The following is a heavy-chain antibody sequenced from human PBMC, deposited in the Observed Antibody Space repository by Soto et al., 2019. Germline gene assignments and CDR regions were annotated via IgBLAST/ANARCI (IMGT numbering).Heavy chain of an antibody. CDR2: ISASNGNT. Sequence: QVQLVQSGAEVKKPGASVKVSCKASGYTFATYGFSWVRQAPGQGLEWMGWISASNGNTNYAQKLRGRVTMTTDTPTSTAYMELRSLRSDDTAVFYCARSGRSWILREVDYSGQGTLVSVSS. CDR1: GYTFATYG. V-gene: IGHV1-18*01. J-gene: IGHJ4*02. D-gene: IGHD6-13*01. CDR3: ARSGRSWILREVDY.